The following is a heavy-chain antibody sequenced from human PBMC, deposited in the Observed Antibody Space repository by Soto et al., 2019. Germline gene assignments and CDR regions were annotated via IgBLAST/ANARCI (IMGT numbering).Heavy chain of an antibody. D-gene: IGHD1-1*01. CDR2: ISTSSTFI. V-gene: IGHV3-21*01. J-gene: IGHJ4*02. Sequence: EVRLAESGGGLVKPGGSLTLSCAVSGFTFSSWTMNWVRQAPGKGLEWVSSISTSSTFIYYADSVKGRFTISRDNAKDSLYLNMNNLGADDTAVYYCAKGGTHFDYWGQGTLLTVSS. CDR3: AKGGTHFDY. CDR1: GFTFSSWT.